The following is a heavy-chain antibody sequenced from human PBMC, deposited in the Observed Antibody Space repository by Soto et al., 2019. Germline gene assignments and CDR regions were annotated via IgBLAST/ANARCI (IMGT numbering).Heavy chain of an antibody. D-gene: IGHD4-17*01. CDR2: VNHSGST. CDR3: ARVRMTTATVYYNYAMDV. Sequence: SETLAVTCAVYGGSFSAYYWSWIRQPPGKGLEWIGEVNHSGSTNYNPSLKSRVTISIDTSKNQFSLKLSSVTAADTAVYYCARVRMTTATVYYNYAMDVWGQGTTVTVSS. CDR1: GGSFSAYY. J-gene: IGHJ6*02. V-gene: IGHV4-34*01.